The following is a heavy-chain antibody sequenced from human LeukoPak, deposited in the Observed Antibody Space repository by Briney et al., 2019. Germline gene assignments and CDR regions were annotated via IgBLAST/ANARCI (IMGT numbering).Heavy chain of an antibody. CDR3: AREDSSSWQLDY. CDR1: GFTFSSYG. CDR2: IWYDGSNK. D-gene: IGHD6-13*01. J-gene: IGHJ4*02. Sequence: GRPLRLSCAASGFTFSSYGMHWVRQAPGKGLEWVAVIWYDGSNKYYADSVKGRFTISRDNSKNTLYLQMNSLRAEDTAVYYCAREDSSSWQLDYWGQGTLVTVSS. V-gene: IGHV3-33*01.